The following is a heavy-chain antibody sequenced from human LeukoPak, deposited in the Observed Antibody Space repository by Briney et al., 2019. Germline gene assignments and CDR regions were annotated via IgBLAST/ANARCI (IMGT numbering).Heavy chain of an antibody. D-gene: IGHD3-10*01. Sequence: SETLSLTCTVSGGSISSYYWSWIRQPPGKGLEWIGYIYYSGSTYYNPSLKSRVTISVDTSKNQFSLKLSSVTAADTAVYYCARRGPRLLWFGELRTYNWFDPWGQGTLVTVSS. CDR3: ARRGPRLLWFGELRTYNWFDP. V-gene: IGHV4-59*04. CDR1: GGSISSYY. J-gene: IGHJ5*02. CDR2: IYYSGST.